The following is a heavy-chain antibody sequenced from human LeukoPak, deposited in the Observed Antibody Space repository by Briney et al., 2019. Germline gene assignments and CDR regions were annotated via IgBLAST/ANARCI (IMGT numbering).Heavy chain of an antibody. V-gene: IGHV4-59*01. CDR3: ARGGIFGMPRDYYMDV. J-gene: IGHJ6*03. CDR2: IYYSGST. CDR1: GGSISSYY. D-gene: IGHD3-3*01. Sequence: SETLSLTCTVSGGSISSYYWSWIRQPPGKGLEWIGYIYYSGSTNYNPSLKSRVTISVDTSKNQFSLKLSSVTAADTAVYYCARGGIFGMPRDYYMDVWGKGTTVTVSS.